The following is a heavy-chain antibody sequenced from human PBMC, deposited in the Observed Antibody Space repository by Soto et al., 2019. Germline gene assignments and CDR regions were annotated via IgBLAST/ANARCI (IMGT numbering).Heavy chain of an antibody. Sequence: GGSLRLSCAASGFTFSSYSMNWVRQAPGKGLEWVSSISSSSSYIYYADSVKGRFTISRDNAKNSLYLQMNSLRAEDTAVYYCSRGGDALAPRAFDIWGQGTMVTVSS. CDR3: SRGGDALAPRAFDI. J-gene: IGHJ3*02. CDR2: ISSSSSYI. V-gene: IGHV3-21*01. CDR1: GFTFSSYS.